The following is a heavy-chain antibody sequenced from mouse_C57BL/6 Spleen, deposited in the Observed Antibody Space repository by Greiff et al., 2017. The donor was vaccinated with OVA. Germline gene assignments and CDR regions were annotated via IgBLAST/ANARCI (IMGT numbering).Heavy chain of an antibody. CDR2: IDPSDSYT. V-gene: IGHV1-69*01. Sequence: QVQLQQPGAELVMPGASVKLSCKASGYTFTSYWMHWVKQRPGQGLEWIGEIDPSDSYTNYNQKFKGKSTLTVDKSSSTAYMQLSSLTSEDSAVYYCARSVGANFDDWGQGTTLTVSS. D-gene: IGHD1-1*01. J-gene: IGHJ2*01. CDR1: GYTFTSYW. CDR3: ARSVGANFDD.